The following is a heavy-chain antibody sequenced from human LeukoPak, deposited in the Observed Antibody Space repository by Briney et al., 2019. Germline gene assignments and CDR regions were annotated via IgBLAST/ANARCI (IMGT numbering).Heavy chain of an antibody. J-gene: IGHJ4*02. CDR3: AREYTAMVTAYFDY. CDR1: GFTFDDYG. D-gene: IGHD5-18*01. V-gene: IGHV3-20*04. Sequence: GGSLRLSCAASGFTFDDYGMSWVRQAPGKGLEWVSGINWNGGSTGYADSVKGRFTISRDNAKNSLYLQKNSLRAEDTALYYCAREYTAMVTAYFDYWGQGTLVTVSS. CDR2: INWNGGST.